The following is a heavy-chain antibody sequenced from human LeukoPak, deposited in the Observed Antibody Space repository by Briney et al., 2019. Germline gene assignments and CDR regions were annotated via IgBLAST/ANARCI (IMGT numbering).Heavy chain of an antibody. CDR3: ARHGYSSGSLAWFDP. CDR1: GGSISSYY. Sequence: PSETLSLTCTVAGGSISSYYWSWIRQPPGKGLEWIAYIYYSGSNNYNPSLKSRVTISVDTSKYKFSLKLRSVTAGDTAVYYCARHGYSSGSLAWFDPWGQGTQVTVSS. CDR2: IYYSGSN. J-gene: IGHJ5*02. V-gene: IGHV4-59*01. D-gene: IGHD6-19*01.